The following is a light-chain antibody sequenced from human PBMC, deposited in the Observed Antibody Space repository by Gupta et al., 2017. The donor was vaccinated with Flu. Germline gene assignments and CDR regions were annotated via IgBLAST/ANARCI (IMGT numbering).Light chain of an antibody. CDR2: GVT. CDR3: CSYAGTFTFV. J-gene: IGLJ2*01. V-gene: IGLV2-11*03. CDR1: SSDVGNYDY. Sequence: TSSDVGNYDYVSWYQQHPGKAPKLLIYGVTERPSGGPDRFSGSKSGNTASLTISGLQADDEASYYCCSYAGTFTFVFGGGTKLTVL.